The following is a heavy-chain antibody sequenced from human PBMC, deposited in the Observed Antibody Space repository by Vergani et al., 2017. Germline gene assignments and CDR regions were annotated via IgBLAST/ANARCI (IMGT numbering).Heavy chain of an antibody. V-gene: IGHV1-69*08. CDR3: ARAMDDSSGYYGYWYYYGMDV. CDR1: GATFRSNT. CDR2: IIPVLGKT. D-gene: IGHD3-22*01. J-gene: IGHJ6*02. Sequence: QVQLVQSGAEVKKPGSSVKVSCKASGATFRSNTISWVRQVPGQGLEWMGRIIPVLGKTKYAQDFQGRLTITADTSTSTAYMELTSLRSQDTAVYYCARAMDDSSGYYGYWYYYGMDVWGQGTTVTVSS.